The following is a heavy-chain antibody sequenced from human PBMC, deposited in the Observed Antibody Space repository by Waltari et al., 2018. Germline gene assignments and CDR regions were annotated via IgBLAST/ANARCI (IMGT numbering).Heavy chain of an antibody. CDR2: ISSSSSTI. V-gene: IGHV3-48*04. Sequence: VQLVESGGGLVQPGGSLRLSCAASGFTFSSYSMNWVRQAPGKGLEWVSYISSSSSTIYYADSVKGRFTISRDNAKNSLYLQMNSLRAEDTAVYYCARKRDWLDYWGQGTLVTVSS. CDR3: ARKRDWLDY. D-gene: IGHD3-9*01. CDR1: GFTFSSYS. J-gene: IGHJ4*02.